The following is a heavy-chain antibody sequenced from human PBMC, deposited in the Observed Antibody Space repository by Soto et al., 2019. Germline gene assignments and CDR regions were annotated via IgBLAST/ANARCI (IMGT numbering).Heavy chain of an antibody. V-gene: IGHV3-30*18. J-gene: IGHJ4*02. CDR2: VSHDGRNT. CDR1: GFTFSDYA. Sequence: VQLVESGGGVVQPGRSLRLSCAASGFTFSDYAMHLVRQAPGKGLEWVAVVSHDGRNTHYADSVKGRFTISRDSSKNTVSLEMTSRRAEGTAVYYCAKGGRQWLVTSDFNYWGQGALVTVSS. CDR3: AKGGRQWLVTSDFNY. D-gene: IGHD6-19*01.